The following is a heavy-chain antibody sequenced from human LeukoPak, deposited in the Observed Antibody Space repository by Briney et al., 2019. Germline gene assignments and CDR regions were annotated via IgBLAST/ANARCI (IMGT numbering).Heavy chain of an antibody. V-gene: IGHV3-73*01. CDR3: TRDYGVLFDY. CDR2: IRSKANSYAT. CDR1: GFTFSGSA. D-gene: IGHD4-17*01. Sequence: GGSLKLSCAASGFTFSGSAIHWVRQASGKGLEWVGRIRSKANSYATSSAASVKGRFTISREDSKNTAYLQMSSLKTEDTAVYYCTRDYGVLFDYWGQGTLVTVSS. J-gene: IGHJ4*02.